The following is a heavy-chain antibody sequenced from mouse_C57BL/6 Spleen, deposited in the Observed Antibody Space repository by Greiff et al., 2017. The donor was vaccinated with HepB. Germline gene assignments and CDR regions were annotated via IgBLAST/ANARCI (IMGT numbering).Heavy chain of an antibody. V-gene: IGHV1-54*01. J-gene: IGHJ4*01. Sequence: QVQLQQSGAELVRPGPSVKVSCKASGYAFTNYLIEWVKQRPGQGLEWIGVINPGSGGTNYNEKFKGKATLTADKSSSTAYMQLSSLTSEDSAVYFCARDGYYPSYAMDYWGQGTSVTVSS. CDR3: ARDGYYPSYAMDY. D-gene: IGHD2-3*01. CDR1: GYAFTNYL. CDR2: INPGSGGT.